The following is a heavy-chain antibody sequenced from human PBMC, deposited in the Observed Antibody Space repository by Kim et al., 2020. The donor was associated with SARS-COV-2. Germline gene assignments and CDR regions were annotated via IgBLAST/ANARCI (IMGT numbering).Heavy chain of an antibody. V-gene: IGHV3-48*02. Sequence: GGSLRLSCAASGFTFSSYSMNWVRQAPGKGLEWVSYISSSSSTIYYADSVKGRFTISRDNAKNSLYLQMNSLRDEDTAVYYCARVSNYDILTRMDVWGQGTTVTVSS. D-gene: IGHD3-9*01. J-gene: IGHJ6*02. CDR2: ISSSSSTI. CDR3: ARVSNYDILTRMDV. CDR1: GFTFSSYS.